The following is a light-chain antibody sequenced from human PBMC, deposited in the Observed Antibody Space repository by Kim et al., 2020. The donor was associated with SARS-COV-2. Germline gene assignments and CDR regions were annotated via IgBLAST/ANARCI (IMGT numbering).Light chain of an antibody. J-gene: IGKJ2*01. CDR1: QSITRW. CDR2: DAS. V-gene: IGKV1-5*01. Sequence: SGSVGDRVTMTGRASQSITRWLGWYQQKPGKAPKLLMYDASSLKRGVPSRFSGSGSGTEFTLTISSLQPDDFATYYCHQYNSYSHTFGQGTKLEI. CDR3: HQYNSYSHT.